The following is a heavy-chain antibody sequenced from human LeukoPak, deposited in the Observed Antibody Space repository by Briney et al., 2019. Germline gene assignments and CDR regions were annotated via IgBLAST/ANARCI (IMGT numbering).Heavy chain of an antibody. J-gene: IGHJ4*02. CDR2: IKSKTDGGTT. V-gene: IGHV3-15*01. CDR1: GFTFSHYN. Sequence: KPGGSLRLSCAASGFTFSHYNMSWVRQAPGKGLEWVGRIKSKTDGGTTDYAAPVKGRFTISRDDSKNTLYLQMNSLKTEDTAVYYCTTDVYSSSSDFDYWGQGTLVTVSS. CDR3: TTDVYSSSSDFDY. D-gene: IGHD6-6*01.